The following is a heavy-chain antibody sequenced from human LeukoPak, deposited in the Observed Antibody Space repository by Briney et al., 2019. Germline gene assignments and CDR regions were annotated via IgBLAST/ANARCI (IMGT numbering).Heavy chain of an antibody. D-gene: IGHD4-23*01. CDR2: ISSSSSYI. J-gene: IGHJ4*02. CDR1: GFTFSSYS. CDR3: ARSYGGNSPYFDY. V-gene: IGHV3-21*01. Sequence: PGGXXXXSCAASGFTFSSYSMNWVRQAPGKGLEWVSSISSSSSYIYYADSVKGRFTISRDNAKNSLYLQMNSLRAEDTAVYYCARSYGGNSPYFDYWGQGTLVTVSS.